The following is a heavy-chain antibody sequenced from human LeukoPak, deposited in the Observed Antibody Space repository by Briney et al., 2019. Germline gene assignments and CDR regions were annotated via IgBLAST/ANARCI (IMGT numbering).Heavy chain of an antibody. J-gene: IGHJ4*02. CDR1: GFTFSSYS. CDR2: ISSSSSYI. V-gene: IGHV3-21*01. D-gene: IGHD1-26*01. Sequence: GGSLRLSCAASGFTFSSYSMNWVRQAPGKGLEWVSSISSSSSYIYYADSVKGRFTISRDNAKNSLYLQMNSLRAEDTAVYYCARDQRGRGGDRRAREFDYWGQGTLVTVSS. CDR3: ARDQRGRGGDRRAREFDY.